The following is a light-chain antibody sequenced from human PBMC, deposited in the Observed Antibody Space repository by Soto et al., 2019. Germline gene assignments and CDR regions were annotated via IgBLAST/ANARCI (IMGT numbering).Light chain of an antibody. CDR3: ISYAGSTNYV. Sequence: QSALTQPPSASGSPGQSVTISCTGSSNDVGGYNYVSWYQQHPGKAPKLMIYEVNKRPSGVPDRFSGSKSGNTASLTGSGLQADDEAYYYCISYAGSTNYVFGTGTKVTVL. J-gene: IGLJ1*01. V-gene: IGLV2-8*01. CDR1: SNDVGGYNY. CDR2: EVN.